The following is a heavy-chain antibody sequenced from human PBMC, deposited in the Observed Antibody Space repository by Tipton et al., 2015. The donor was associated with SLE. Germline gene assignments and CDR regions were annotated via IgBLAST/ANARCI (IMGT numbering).Heavy chain of an antibody. CDR1: GGSISSSSYY. D-gene: IGHD2-2*01. Sequence: TLSLTCTVSGGSISSSSYYWGWIRQPPGKGLEWIGSIYYSGSTNYNPSLKSRVTISVDTSKNQFSLKLNSVTAADTAMYYCAKERGRYQLLDAFDIWGQGTMVTVSS. CDR3: AKERGRYQLLDAFDI. CDR2: IYYSGST. J-gene: IGHJ3*02. V-gene: IGHV4-39*07.